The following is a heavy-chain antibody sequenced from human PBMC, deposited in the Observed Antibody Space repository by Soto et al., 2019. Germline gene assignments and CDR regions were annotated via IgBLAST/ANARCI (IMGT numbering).Heavy chain of an antibody. CDR2: ISYDGSNK. D-gene: IGHD5-18*01. CDR3: ARDLRHSYGYLEVDDY. J-gene: IGHJ4*02. CDR1: GFTFSSYA. Sequence: QVQLVESGGGVVQPGRSLRLSCAASGFTFSSYAMHWVRQAPGKGLEWVAVISYDGSNKYYADSVKGRSTISRDNSKNTLYLQMNSLRAEDTAVYYCARDLRHSYGYLEVDDYWGQGTLVTVSS. V-gene: IGHV3-30-3*01.